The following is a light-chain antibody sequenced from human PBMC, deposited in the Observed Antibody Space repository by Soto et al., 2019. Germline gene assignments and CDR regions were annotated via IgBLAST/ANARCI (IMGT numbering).Light chain of an antibody. Sequence: QSVLTQPASVSVSPGQSITISCTGTSSDVGGYNYVSWYQQHPGKAPKLMIYDVSNRPSGVSNRFSGSKSGNTASLTISGLRAEDEADYYCSSYTSSIYVFGTGTKVTVL. V-gene: IGLV2-14*01. CDR3: SSYTSSIYV. CDR1: SSDVGGYNY. J-gene: IGLJ1*01. CDR2: DVS.